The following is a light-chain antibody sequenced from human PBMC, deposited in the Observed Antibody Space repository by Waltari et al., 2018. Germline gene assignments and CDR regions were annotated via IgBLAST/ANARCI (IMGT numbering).Light chain of an antibody. Sequence: QSVLTQPPSVSGAPGQRVTISCTGSSSNIGAGYDVHWYQQLPGTAPNLLISNDNNRPSGVPDRFSGSKSGTSASLAITGLQAEDEADYYCQSYDITLSASVFAGGTKLTV. CDR1: SSNIGAGYD. CDR3: QSYDITLSASV. J-gene: IGLJ3*02. CDR2: NDN. V-gene: IGLV1-40*01.